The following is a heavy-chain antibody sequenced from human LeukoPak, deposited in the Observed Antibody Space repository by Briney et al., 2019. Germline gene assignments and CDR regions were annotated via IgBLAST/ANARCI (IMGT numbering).Heavy chain of an antibody. CDR1: GFTVSSNY. CDR3: ARDTYDILTGYYKWAFDI. Sequence: GGSLRLSCAASGFTVSSNYMSWVRQAPGKGLEWVSVIYRAGATYYADSVKGRFTISRDNAKNSLYLQMNSLRAEDTAVYYCARDTYDILTGYYKWAFDIWGQGTMVTVSS. J-gene: IGHJ3*02. V-gene: IGHV3-66*01. D-gene: IGHD3-9*01. CDR2: IYRAGAT.